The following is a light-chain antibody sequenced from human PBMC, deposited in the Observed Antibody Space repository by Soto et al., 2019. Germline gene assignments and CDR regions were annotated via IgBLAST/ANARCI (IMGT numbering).Light chain of an antibody. Sequence: QSVLTQPPSASGTPGQRVTISCSGSSSNIGSNYVYWYQQLPGTAPKLLIYRNNQRPSGVPDRFSGSKSGTSASLAISGLRSEDEDDYYWAAWDDSLSGGVFGGGTKLTVL. CDR3: AAWDDSLSGGV. CDR2: RNN. J-gene: IGLJ3*02. CDR1: SSNIGSNY. V-gene: IGLV1-47*01.